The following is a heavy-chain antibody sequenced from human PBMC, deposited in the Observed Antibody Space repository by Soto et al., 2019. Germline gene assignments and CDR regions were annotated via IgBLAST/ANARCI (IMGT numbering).Heavy chain of an antibody. J-gene: IGHJ4*02. Sequence: SETLSLTCAVSGGSFSGYYWSWIRQAPGEGLEWIGEIDHGGSTKYNPSLKSRVTISLDTSKTQFSLKLSSVTAADTAVYYCARVDPSHRKYCSDDSCYCPALGFDNWGQGTLVTVSS. V-gene: IGHV4-34*01. D-gene: IGHD2-15*01. CDR2: IDHGGST. CDR1: GGSFSGYY. CDR3: ARVDPSHRKYCSDDSCYCPALGFDN.